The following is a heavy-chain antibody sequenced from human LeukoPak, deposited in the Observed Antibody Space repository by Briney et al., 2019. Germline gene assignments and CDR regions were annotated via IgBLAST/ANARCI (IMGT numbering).Heavy chain of an antibody. CDR1: GYSINSGYY. J-gene: IGHJ4*02. Sequence: SETLSLTCTVSGYSINSGYYWGWIRQPPGKGLEWIGSMYHSGSTYYNPSLKSRVTISVDTSKNQISLKLSSVIAADTAVYYCARRADYGFWSGYLGWYFDYWGQGTLVTVSS. D-gene: IGHD3-3*01. CDR2: MYHSGST. V-gene: IGHV4-38-2*02. CDR3: ARRADYGFWSGYLGWYFDY.